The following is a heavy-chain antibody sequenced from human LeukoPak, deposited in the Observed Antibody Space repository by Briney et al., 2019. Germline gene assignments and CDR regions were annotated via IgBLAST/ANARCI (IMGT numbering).Heavy chain of an antibody. J-gene: IGHJ6*02. V-gene: IGHV4-59*11. CDR3: ARDRRCLVRRPYYYYGMDV. D-gene: IGHD6-19*01. Sequence: SETLSLTCTVSGGSISSHYWGWIRQPPGKGLEWIGYIYYSGSTNYNPSLKSRVTISIDTSKNQFSLKLTSVTAADTAVYYCARDRRCLVRRPYYYYGMDVWGQGTTVTVSS. CDR2: IYYSGST. CDR1: GGSISSHY.